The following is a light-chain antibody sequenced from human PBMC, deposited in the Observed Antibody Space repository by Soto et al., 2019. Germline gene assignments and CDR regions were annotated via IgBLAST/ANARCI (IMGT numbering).Light chain of an antibody. Sequence: QSVLTQPASVSGSPGQSITISCTGTSNTIGGYNVVSWYQQHPGKAPKVIIYEGIKRPSGVSNRFSGSISGSTASLTISGLQAEDEADYYCCSYAGSYTLYVFGTGTKVTVL. CDR2: EGI. V-gene: IGLV2-23*01. CDR1: SNTIGGYNV. CDR3: CSYAGSYTLYV. J-gene: IGLJ1*01.